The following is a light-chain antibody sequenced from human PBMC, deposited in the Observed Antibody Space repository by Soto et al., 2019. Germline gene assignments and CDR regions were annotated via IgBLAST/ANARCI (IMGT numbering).Light chain of an antibody. J-gene: IGKJ4*01. Sequence: IVMTQSPPTLSVSPGERATLSCRASQSVSSNLAWYQQKPDQAPSLLIYGASTRATGIPARFSGSGSGTEFTLTISSLQSEDFAVYYCQQYNNWPLTFGGGTKVEIK. CDR2: GAS. CDR3: QQYNNWPLT. V-gene: IGKV3-15*01. CDR1: QSVSSN.